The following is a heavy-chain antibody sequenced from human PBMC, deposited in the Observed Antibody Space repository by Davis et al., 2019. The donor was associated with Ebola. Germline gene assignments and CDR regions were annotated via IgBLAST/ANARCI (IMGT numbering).Heavy chain of an antibody. V-gene: IGHV2-5*02. CDR1: GFSPRTTGLG. CDR2: IYWDDDK. Sequence: SGPTLAKPTPTLTLTCSFSGFSPRTTGLGVGWIRQPPRKALEWLALIYWDDDKRYSPSLRSRLTISKDTSTNQVVLKMTTMDPLDTSTYYCAHKADGSRANWFGPWGQGTLVTVSS. D-gene: IGHD6-19*01. CDR3: AHKADGSRANWFGP. J-gene: IGHJ5*02.